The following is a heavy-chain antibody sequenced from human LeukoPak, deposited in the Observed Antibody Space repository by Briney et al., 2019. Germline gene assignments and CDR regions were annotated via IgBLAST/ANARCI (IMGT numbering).Heavy chain of an antibody. Sequence: SETLSLTCTVSGGSISSSSYYWGWIRQPPGKGLEWIGYIYYSGSTNYNPSLKSRVTISVDTSKNQFSLKLSSVTAADTAVYYCARAWMTTWGSGAFDIWGQGTMVTVSS. J-gene: IGHJ3*02. CDR1: GGSISSSSYY. V-gene: IGHV4-61*05. CDR2: IYYSGST. CDR3: ARAWMTTWGSGAFDI. D-gene: IGHD4-17*01.